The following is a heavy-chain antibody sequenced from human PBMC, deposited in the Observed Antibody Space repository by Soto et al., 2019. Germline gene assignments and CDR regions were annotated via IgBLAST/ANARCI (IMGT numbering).Heavy chain of an antibody. V-gene: IGHV1-18*01. D-gene: IGHD3-22*01. CDR3: ARGDYYDIHDY. Sequence: ASVKVSCKASGYTFTSYGISWVRQAPGQGLEWMGWINAYNGNTNYAQKFQGRVTMTRDTSTSTAYMELSSLRSEDTAVYYCARGDYYDIHDYWGQGTLVTVSS. CDR2: INAYNGNT. J-gene: IGHJ4*02. CDR1: GYTFTSYG.